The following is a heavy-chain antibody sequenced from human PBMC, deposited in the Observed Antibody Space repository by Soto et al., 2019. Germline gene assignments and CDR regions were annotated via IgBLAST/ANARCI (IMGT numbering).Heavy chain of an antibody. V-gene: IGHV1-69*01. CDR1: GGTFSSYA. CDR2: IIPIFGTA. Sequence: QVQLVQSGAEVKKPGSSVKVSCKASGGTFSSYAISWVRQAPGQGLEWMGGIIPIFGTANYAQKFQGRVTITADESTSKAYMELSSLRSEDTAVYYCARESTLITGTTYYYGMDVWGQGTTVTVSS. CDR3: ARESTLITGTTYYYGMDV. D-gene: IGHD1-7*01. J-gene: IGHJ6*02.